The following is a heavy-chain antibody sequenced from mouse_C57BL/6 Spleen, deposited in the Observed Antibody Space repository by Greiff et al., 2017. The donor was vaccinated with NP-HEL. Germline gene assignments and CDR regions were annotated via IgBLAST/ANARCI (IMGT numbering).Heavy chain of an antibody. Sequence: VQLQQSGPELVKPGASVKISCKASGYSFTGYYMNWVKQSPEKSLEWIGEINPSTGGTTYNQKFKAKATLTVDKSSSTAYMQLKSLTSEDSAVYYCARGSRVFAYWGPGALVTVS. J-gene: IGHJ3*01. D-gene: IGHD1-1*01. CDR3: ARGSRVFAY. V-gene: IGHV1-42*01. CDR1: GYSFTGYY. CDR2: INPSTGGT.